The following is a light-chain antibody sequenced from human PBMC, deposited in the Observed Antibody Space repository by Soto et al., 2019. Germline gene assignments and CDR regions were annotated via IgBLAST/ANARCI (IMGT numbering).Light chain of an antibody. CDR3: QQYGCTPWT. V-gene: IGKV3-20*01. CDR1: QRVSSNY. Sequence: TQSLATMAVSTGEGGTLSCRASQRVSSNYLAWYQQKSGQXPRXLIHGASSRATGVPDRFSGSGYGTDRSITISRLQPEDGEVYYGQQYGCTPWTFGQGTKVDIK. CDR2: GAS. J-gene: IGKJ1*01.